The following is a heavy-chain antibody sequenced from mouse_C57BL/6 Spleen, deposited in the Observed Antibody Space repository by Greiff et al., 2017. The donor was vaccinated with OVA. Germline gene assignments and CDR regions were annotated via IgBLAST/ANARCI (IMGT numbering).Heavy chain of an antibody. CDR2: IYPRDGST. CDR3: ARNYYDYGYAMDY. V-gene: IGHV1-78*01. D-gene: IGHD2-4*01. Sequence: VKLQQSDAELVKPGASVKISCKVSGYTFTDHTIHWMKQRPEQGLEWIGYIYPRDGSTKYNEMFTGQATLTADKSSSTAYMQLNSLTSEDSAVYFCARNYYDYGYAMDYWGQGTSVTVSS. CDR1: GYTFTDHT. J-gene: IGHJ4*01.